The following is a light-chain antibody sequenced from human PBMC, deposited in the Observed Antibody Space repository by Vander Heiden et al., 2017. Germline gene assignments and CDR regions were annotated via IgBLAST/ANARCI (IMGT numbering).Light chain of an antibody. CDR3: QVWDSSSDHVV. J-gene: IGLJ2*01. CDR2: DDR. V-gene: IGLV3-21*03. Sequence: SYVLTQPPSVSVAPGKTARITRGGNNIGSESVHWYQQKPGQAPVLVVYDDRDRPSGIPERFSGSNSGNTATLTISRVEAGDEADYYCQVWDSSSDHVVFGGGTKLTVL. CDR1: NIGSES.